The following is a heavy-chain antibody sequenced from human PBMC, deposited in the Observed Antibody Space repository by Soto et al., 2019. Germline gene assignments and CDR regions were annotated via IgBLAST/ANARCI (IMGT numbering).Heavy chain of an antibody. CDR3: ARAPLTFCGGDCPFDY. D-gene: IGHD2-21*02. Sequence: ASVKVSCKASGGTFSSYAISWVRQAPGQGLEWMGGIIPIFGTANYAQKFQGRVTITADESTSTAYMELSSLRSEDTAVYYCARAPLTFCGGDCPFDYWGQGTLVTVSS. CDR2: IIPIFGTA. CDR1: GGTFSSYA. J-gene: IGHJ4*02. V-gene: IGHV1-69*13.